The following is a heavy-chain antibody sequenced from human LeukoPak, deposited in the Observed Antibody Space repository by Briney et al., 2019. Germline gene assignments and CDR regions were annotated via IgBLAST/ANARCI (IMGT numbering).Heavy chain of an antibody. CDR1: GFTFSYYS. CDR2: ISTTSTTI. Sequence: PGGSLRLSCAASGFTFSYYSMNWVRQAPGKGLEWVSYISTTSTTIYYADSVKGRLTISRDNAKNSLYLQMSSLRAEDTAVYYCARELLDYWGQGTLVTVSS. J-gene: IGHJ4*02. CDR3: ARELLDY. V-gene: IGHV3-48*01.